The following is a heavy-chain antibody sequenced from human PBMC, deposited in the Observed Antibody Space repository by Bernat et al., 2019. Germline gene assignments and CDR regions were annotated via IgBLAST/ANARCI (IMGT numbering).Heavy chain of an antibody. D-gene: IGHD3-10*01. V-gene: IGHV1-24*01. Sequence: QVQLVQSGAEVKKPGASVKVSCKVSGYTLTELSMHWVRQAPGKGLEWMGGFDPEDGETIYAQTFQSRVTMTDDTSTDTAYMVLSSLRSEDTAVYYCATSGSGSYGDYWGQGPLVTVSS. CDR2: FDPEDGET. CDR1: GYTLTELS. J-gene: IGHJ4*02. CDR3: ATSGSGSYGDY.